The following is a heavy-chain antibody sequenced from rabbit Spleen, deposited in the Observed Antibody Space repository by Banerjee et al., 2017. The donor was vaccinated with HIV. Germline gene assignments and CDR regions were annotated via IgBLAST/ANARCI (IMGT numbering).Heavy chain of an antibody. CDR2: IGAGSGTT. CDR3: ARDLVAVIGWNFNL. CDR1: GFSLSSGFW. V-gene: IGHV1S40*01. D-gene: IGHD1-1*01. Sequence: QSLEESGGDLVKPGASLTLTCKASGFSLSSGFWICWVRQAPGKGLEWIACIGAGSGTTYYASWAKGRFTISKTSSTTVTLQMTSLTAADTATYFCARDLVAVIGWNFNLWGQGTLVTVS. J-gene: IGHJ4*01.